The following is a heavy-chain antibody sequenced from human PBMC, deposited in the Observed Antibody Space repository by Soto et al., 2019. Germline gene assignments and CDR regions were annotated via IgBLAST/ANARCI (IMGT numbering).Heavy chain of an antibody. CDR2: IYYSGST. V-gene: IGHV4-39*01. Sequence: QLQLQESGPGLVKPSETLSLTCTVSGGSISSSSYYWGWIRQPPGKGLEWIGSIYYSGSTYYNPSLKSRVTISVDTSKNQSSLKLSSVTAADTAVYYCARPLEDYGDFVYWGQGTLVTVSS. J-gene: IGHJ4*02. D-gene: IGHD4-17*01. CDR3: ARPLEDYGDFVY. CDR1: GGSISSSSYY.